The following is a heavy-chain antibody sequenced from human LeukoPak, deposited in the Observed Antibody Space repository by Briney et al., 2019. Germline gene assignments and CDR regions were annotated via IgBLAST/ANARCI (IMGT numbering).Heavy chain of an antibody. J-gene: IGHJ4*02. CDR2: IYYSGST. V-gene: IGHV4-39*01. CDR1: GGSISSSSYY. D-gene: IGHD5-12*01. CDR3: ARAYSGYEGRRNELSIDY. Sequence: SETLSLTCTVSGGSISSSSYYWGWIRQPPGKGLEWIGSIYYSGSTYYNPSLKSRVTISVDTSKNQFSLKLSSVTAADTAVYYCARAYSGYEGRRNELSIDYWGQGTLVTVSS.